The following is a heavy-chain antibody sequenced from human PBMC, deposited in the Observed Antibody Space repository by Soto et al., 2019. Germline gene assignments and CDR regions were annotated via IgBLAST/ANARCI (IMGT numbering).Heavy chain of an antibody. D-gene: IGHD3-16*01. Sequence: QVQLVESGGGVVQPGRSLRLSCAASGFIFSNYGMHWGRQAPGKGLEWVAVISYDGNNKYYADSVKGRFTISRDNSKNTLYLQMNRLRADDTAVYYCAKSHWGYLIDYWGQGTLVTVSS. CDR1: GFIFSNYG. V-gene: IGHV3-30*18. CDR3: AKSHWGYLIDY. J-gene: IGHJ4*02. CDR2: ISYDGNNK.